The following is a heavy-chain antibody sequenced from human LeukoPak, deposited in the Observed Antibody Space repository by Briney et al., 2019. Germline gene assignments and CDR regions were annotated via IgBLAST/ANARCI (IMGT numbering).Heavy chain of an antibody. Sequence: PGGSLRLSCAASGFTFSSYAMSWVRQAPGKGLEWVSAISGSGGSTYYADSVKGRFTISRDNSKNTLYLQMNSLRAEDTAVHYCAKDWGYSSGWATGYPEFDYWGQGTLVTVSS. V-gene: IGHV3-23*01. CDR2: ISGSGGST. J-gene: IGHJ4*02. D-gene: IGHD6-19*01. CDR1: GFTFSSYA. CDR3: AKDWGYSSGWATGYPEFDY.